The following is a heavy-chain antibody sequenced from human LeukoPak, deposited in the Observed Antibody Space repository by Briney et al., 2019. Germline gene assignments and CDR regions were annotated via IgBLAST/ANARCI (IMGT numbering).Heavy chain of an antibody. V-gene: IGHV1-2*02. D-gene: IGHD3-3*01. CDR1: GYSFTDYY. Sequence: ASVKVSCKTSGYSFTDYYIHWVRQAPGQGLGWMGWINTKSGRTSSARKFQGRVTMTRDPSITTVYMDMAWLTSDDTAIYFCARADFIDAGPYLIGPWGQGTLVAVSS. CDR2: INTKSGRT. CDR3: ARADFIDAGPYLIGP. J-gene: IGHJ5*02.